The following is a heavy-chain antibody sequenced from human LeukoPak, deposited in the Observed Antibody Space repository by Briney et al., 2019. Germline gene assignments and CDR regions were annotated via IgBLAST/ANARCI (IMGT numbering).Heavy chain of an antibody. J-gene: IGHJ4*02. CDR2: IDGGGTDE. CDR3: ARNTGYYRLGY. D-gene: IGHD1-26*01. CDR1: GFTFSDYW. V-gene: IGHV3-7*01. Sequence: GESLKISCTASGFTFSDYWMTWVRQAPGKGLEWVANIDGGGTDEGYADSVKGRFTISRDNAKNSLFLQLNSLRADDLAVYYCARNTGYYRLGYWGQGTLVTVPS.